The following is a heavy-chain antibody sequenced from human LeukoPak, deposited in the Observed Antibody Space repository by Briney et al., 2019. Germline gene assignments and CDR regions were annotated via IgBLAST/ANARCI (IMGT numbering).Heavy chain of an antibody. V-gene: IGHV4-59*01. CDR2: IYYSGST. D-gene: IGHD4-17*01. CDR3: ARVPYGDYVDY. CDR1: GGSISSYY. Sequence: PSETLSLTCTASGGSISSYYWSWIRQPPGKGLEWIGYIYYSGSTNYNPSLKSRVTISVDTSKNQFSLKLSSVTAADTAVYYCARVPYGDYVDYWGQGTLVAVSS. J-gene: IGHJ4*02.